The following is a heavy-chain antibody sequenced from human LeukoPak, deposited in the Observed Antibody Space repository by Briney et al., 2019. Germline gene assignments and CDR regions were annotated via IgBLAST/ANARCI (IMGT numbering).Heavy chain of an antibody. CDR3: ARDNPATAGTFDY. CDR2: ISYSGST. D-gene: IGHD2-21*02. CDR1: GGSGGSISSYY. Sequence: SETLSLTCTVSGGSGGSISSYYWSWIRQPPGKGLQWIGYISYSGSTNYNPSLKSRVTISLDTSQNQFSLKLSSVTAADTAVYYCARDNPATAGTFDYWGQGTLVTVSS. V-gene: IGHV4-59*01. J-gene: IGHJ4*02.